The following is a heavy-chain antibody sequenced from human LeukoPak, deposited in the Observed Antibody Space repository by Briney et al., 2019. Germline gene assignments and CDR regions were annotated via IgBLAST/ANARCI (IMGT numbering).Heavy chain of an antibody. CDR1: GYTFTSYG. J-gene: IGHJ4*02. Sequence: GASVKVSCKASGYTFTSYGTSWVRQAPGQGLEWMGWISAYNGNTNYAQKLQGRVTMTTDTSTSTAYMELRSLRSDDTAVYYCARESLWFGEFRSFDYWGQGTLVTVSS. CDR3: ARESLWFGEFRSFDY. V-gene: IGHV1-18*01. CDR2: ISAYNGNT. D-gene: IGHD3-10*01.